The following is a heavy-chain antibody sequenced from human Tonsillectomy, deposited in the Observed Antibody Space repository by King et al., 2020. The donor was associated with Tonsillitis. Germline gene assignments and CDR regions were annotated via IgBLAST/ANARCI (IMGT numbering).Heavy chain of an antibody. D-gene: IGHD2/OR15-2a*01. Sequence: VQLVESGGGLVQPGVSLKLSCAASGFTFSSYEMNWVRQAPGKGLEWVSYITSSGSKIYYADSVKGRFTISRDNAKNTLSLQMNSLRAEDTAVYYCARENNSSGFYYDGMDVWGQGTTVTV. J-gene: IGHJ6*02. CDR2: ITSSGSKI. V-gene: IGHV3-48*03. CDR3: ARENNSSGFYYDGMDV. CDR1: GFTFSSYE.